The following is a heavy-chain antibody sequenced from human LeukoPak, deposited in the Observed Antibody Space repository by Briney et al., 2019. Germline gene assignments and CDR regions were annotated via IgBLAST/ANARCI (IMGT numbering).Heavy chain of an antibody. D-gene: IGHD3-9*01. J-gene: IGHJ4*02. V-gene: IGHV4-34*01. CDR1: GGSFSGYY. Sequence: TASETLSLTCAVYGGSFSGYYWSWIRQPPGKGLEWIGEINHSGSTNYNPSLKSRVTISVDTSKNQFSLKLTSVTAADTAVYYCARADGVLRYFEWSYLDYWGQGALVTVSS. CDR3: ARADGVLRYFEWSYLDY. CDR2: INHSGST.